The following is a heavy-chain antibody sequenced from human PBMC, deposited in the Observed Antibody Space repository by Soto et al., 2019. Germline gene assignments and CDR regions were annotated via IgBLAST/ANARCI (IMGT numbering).Heavy chain of an antibody. CDR1: GYTFTSYY. CDR2: INPIGGST. V-gene: IGHV1-46*01. D-gene: IGHD3-3*01. Sequence: ASVKVSCKASGYTFTSYYMHWVRQAPGQGLEWMGIINPIGGSTSYAQKVQGRVTMTRDTSKSTVYMELSSLRSEDTAVYYCARAVRPFGVASSHYGLDXWGQGTSDTV. J-gene: IGHJ6*02. CDR3: ARAVRPFGVASSHYGLDX.